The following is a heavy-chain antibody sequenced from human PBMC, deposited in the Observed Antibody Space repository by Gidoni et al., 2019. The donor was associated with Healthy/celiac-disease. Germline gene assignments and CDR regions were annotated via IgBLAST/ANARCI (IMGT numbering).Heavy chain of an antibody. CDR1: GGSVSSGSYY. CDR3: ARDQHCSGGSCYYYYYYGMDV. CDR2: IYYSGST. D-gene: IGHD2-15*01. J-gene: IGHJ6*02. Sequence: QVQLQESGPGLVKPSETLSLTCTVSGGSVSSGSYYWSWIRQPPGKGLEWIGYIYYSGSTNYNPSLKSRVTISVDTSKNQFSLKLSSVTAADTAVYYCARDQHCSGGSCYYYYYYGMDVWGQGTTVTVSS. V-gene: IGHV4-61*01.